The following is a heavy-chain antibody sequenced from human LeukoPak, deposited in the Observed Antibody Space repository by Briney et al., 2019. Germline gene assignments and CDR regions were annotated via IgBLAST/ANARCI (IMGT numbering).Heavy chain of an antibody. CDR2: IYYSGST. Sequence: SETLSLTCTVSGGSINSNNYYWGWIRQPPGKGLEWIGSIYYSGSTYYNPSLKSRVTISVETSKNPFSLNLSSVTAADTAVYYCARHQYNWNDVDYWGQGTLVTVSS. J-gene: IGHJ4*02. CDR1: GGSINSNNYY. D-gene: IGHD1-20*01. CDR3: ARHQYNWNDVDY. V-gene: IGHV4-39*01.